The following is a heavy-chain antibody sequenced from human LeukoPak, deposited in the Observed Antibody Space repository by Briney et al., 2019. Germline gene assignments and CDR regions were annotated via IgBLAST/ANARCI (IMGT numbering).Heavy chain of an antibody. V-gene: IGHV4-59*08. CDR2: IHYTGST. Sequence: SETLSLTCTVSGGSISGYYWSRIRQPPGKGLQFIGYIHYTGSTNYNPSLESRVTLSVDTSKNQFSLKLRSVTAADTAVYYCARLSKDTVVLPAAMAHYFDYWGQGTLVTVSS. D-gene: IGHD2-2*01. J-gene: IGHJ4*02. CDR1: GGSISGYY. CDR3: ARLSKDTVVLPAAMAHYFDY.